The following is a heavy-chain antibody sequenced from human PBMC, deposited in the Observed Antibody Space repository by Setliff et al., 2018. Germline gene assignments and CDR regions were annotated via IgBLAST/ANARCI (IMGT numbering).Heavy chain of an antibody. V-gene: IGHV7-4-1*02. Sequence: ASVKVSCKASGYTFTNYGISWMRQAPGQGLEWMGWINTNTGNPSYAQGFAGRFVFSLDTSVSTAYLQINSLEAEDSAVYYCGRASRFGTIVYRGDYYMDVWGKGTTVTVSS. J-gene: IGHJ6*03. D-gene: IGHD3-10*01. CDR1: GYTFTNYG. CDR3: GRASRFGTIVYRGDYYMDV. CDR2: INTNTGNP.